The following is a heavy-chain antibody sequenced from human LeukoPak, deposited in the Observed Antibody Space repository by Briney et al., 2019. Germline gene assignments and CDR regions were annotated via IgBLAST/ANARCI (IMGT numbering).Heavy chain of an antibody. CDR3: ARNNGMDV. J-gene: IGHJ6*02. CDR2: VNRDGSET. CDR1: GFALSSHW. Sequence: GGSLRLSCVASGFALSSHWMTWVRQVPGRGPEWVANVNRDGSETYYLDSVKGRFTISKDNAKNSLYLQMNSLRAEDTALYHCARNNGMDVWGQGTTVTVSS. V-gene: IGHV3-7*03.